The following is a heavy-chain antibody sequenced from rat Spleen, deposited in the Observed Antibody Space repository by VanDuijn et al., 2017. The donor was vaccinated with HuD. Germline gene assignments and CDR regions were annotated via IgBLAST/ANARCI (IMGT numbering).Heavy chain of an antibody. V-gene: IGHV5-27*01. J-gene: IGHJ2*01. CDR3: TRGGYFRY. CDR2: ISPSGGST. Sequence: EVQLVESGGGLVQPGRSLKLSCAASGFTFSNHDMAWVRQAPTKGLEWVASISPSGGSTYYRDSVKGRFTISRDTAESTLYLQMTSLRSEDTATYFCTRGGYFRYWGQGVMVTVSS. CDR1: GFTFSNHD. D-gene: IGHD1-12*03.